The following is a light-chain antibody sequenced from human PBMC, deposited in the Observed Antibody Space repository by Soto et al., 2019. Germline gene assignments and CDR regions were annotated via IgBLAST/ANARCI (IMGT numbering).Light chain of an antibody. J-gene: IGLJ2*01. CDR2: EIF. V-gene: IGLV2-14*01. Sequence: QSVLSQHASVSESPGQSSSLSFTGTTNDIGAFDYLSWYQQHPGKAPKLIIYEIFNRPSGVSHRFSGSKSGNSASLTISGLQAEDEADYYCSSYTTNNAHVFGGGTKVTVL. CDR3: SSYTTNNAHV. CDR1: TNDIGAFDY.